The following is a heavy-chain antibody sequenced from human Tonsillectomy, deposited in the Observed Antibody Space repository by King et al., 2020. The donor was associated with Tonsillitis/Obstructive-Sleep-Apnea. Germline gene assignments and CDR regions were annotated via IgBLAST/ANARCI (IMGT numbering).Heavy chain of an antibody. J-gene: IGHJ4*02. V-gene: IGHV1-46*01. CDR3: ARGFRLRTEVDY. D-gene: IGHD4-17*01. CDR2: INPSGCST. CDR1: GYTFTSYY. Sequence: QLVQSGAEVKKPGASVKVSCKASGYTFTSYYMHWVRQAPGQGLEWMGIINPSGCSTNYAQKFQGRVTMTRDTSTSTVYMELSSLRSEDTAVYYCARGFRLRTEVDYWGQGTLVTVSS.